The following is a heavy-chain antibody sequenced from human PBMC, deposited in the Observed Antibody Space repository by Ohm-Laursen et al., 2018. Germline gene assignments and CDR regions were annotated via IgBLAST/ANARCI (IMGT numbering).Heavy chain of an antibody. CDR2: INNDGIST. J-gene: IGHJ4*02. V-gene: IGHV3-74*01. CDR1: GFTFSSSW. Sequence: GSLRLSCTASGFTFSSSWMHRVRQAPGKGLVWVSRINNDGISTFYADSVRGRPTISRDNANNTLYLQMNSLRAEDTAVYYCARDPGPFLYSSAWYFDYWGQGSLVTVSP. D-gene: IGHD6-19*01. CDR3: ARDPGPFLYSSAWYFDY.